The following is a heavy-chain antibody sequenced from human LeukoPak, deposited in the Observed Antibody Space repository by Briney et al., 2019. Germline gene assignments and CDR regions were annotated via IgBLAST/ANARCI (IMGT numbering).Heavy chain of an antibody. D-gene: IGHD5-12*01. CDR2: IYYSGST. J-gene: IGHJ5*02. Sequence: PAETLSLTCTVSGGSISSYYWSWIRQPPGKGLEWIGYIYYSGSTNYNPSLKSRVTISADTSKKQFSLKLRSVTAADTAVYYCARISGNGRASMDLDPWGQGTLVTVSS. V-gene: IGHV4-59*01. CDR1: GGSISSYY. CDR3: ARISGNGRASMDLDP.